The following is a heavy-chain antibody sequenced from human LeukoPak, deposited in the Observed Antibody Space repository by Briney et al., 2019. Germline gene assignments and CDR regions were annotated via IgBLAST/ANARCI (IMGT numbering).Heavy chain of an antibody. V-gene: IGHV4-39*01. D-gene: IGHD2-8*02. CDR2: VYYSGST. Sequence: PSETLSLTCSVSGDSVSRSDSYWDWIRQPPGKGLEWIGSVYYSGSTYYNPSLKSRVTISVDTSKNQFSLNLSSVTAADAAVYYCARQIQLLGHLHYFDSWGQGTLVTVSS. J-gene: IGHJ4*02. CDR3: ARQIQLLGHLHYFDS. CDR1: GDSVSRSDSY.